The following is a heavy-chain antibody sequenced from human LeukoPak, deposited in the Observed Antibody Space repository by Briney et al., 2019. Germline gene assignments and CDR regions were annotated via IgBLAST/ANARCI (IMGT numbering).Heavy chain of an antibody. D-gene: IGHD4-17*01. J-gene: IGHJ4*02. V-gene: IGHV3-23*01. Sequence: GGSLRLSCAASGFTFVNHAMSWVRQAPGKGLEWVSSISGSGGSTNYADSVKGRFTISRDNSKNTVYLQMNSLQAEDTAVYYCAKGVSRYGDFDYWGQGTLVTVSS. CDR1: GFTFVNHA. CDR2: ISGSGGST. CDR3: AKGVSRYGDFDY.